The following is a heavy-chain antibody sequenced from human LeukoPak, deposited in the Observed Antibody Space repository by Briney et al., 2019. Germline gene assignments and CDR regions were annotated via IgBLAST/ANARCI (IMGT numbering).Heavy chain of an antibody. J-gene: IGHJ4*02. Sequence: SETLSLTCTVSGGSISSGDYYWSWIRQPPGKGLEWIGYIYYSGSTYYNPSLKSRVTISVDTSKNQFSLKLSSVTAADMAVYYCARARSDYGSSHFDYWGQGTLVTVSS. CDR1: GGSISSGDYY. D-gene: IGHD1-26*01. CDR3: ARARSDYGSSHFDY. CDR2: IYYSGST. V-gene: IGHV4-30-4*01.